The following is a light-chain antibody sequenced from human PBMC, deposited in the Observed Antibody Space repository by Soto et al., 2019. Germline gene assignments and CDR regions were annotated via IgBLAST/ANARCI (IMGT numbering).Light chain of an antibody. V-gene: IGLV2-8*01. Sequence: QLVLTQPPSASGSPGQSVTISCTGTSSDVGGYNYVSWYQQHPGKAPKLMIYDVSKRPSGVPDRFSGSKSGNTASLTVSGLQADDEADYYCSSYAGTHVVFGTGTQLTVL. J-gene: IGLJ1*01. CDR1: SSDVGGYNY. CDR2: DVS. CDR3: SSYAGTHVV.